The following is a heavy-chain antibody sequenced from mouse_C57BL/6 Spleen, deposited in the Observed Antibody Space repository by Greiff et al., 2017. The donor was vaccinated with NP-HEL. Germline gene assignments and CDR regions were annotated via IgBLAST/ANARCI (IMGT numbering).Heavy chain of an antibody. D-gene: IGHD1-1*01. CDR3: ARGGLYYYGSSYSFDY. J-gene: IGHJ2*01. CDR1: GYSITSGYY. Sequence: EVKLLESGPGLVKPSQSLSLTCSVTGYSITSGYYWNWIRQFPGNKLEWMGYISYDGSNNYNPSLKNRISITRDTSKNQFFLKLNSVTTEDTATYYCARGGLYYYGSSYSFDYWGQGTTLTVSS. V-gene: IGHV3-6*01. CDR2: ISYDGSN.